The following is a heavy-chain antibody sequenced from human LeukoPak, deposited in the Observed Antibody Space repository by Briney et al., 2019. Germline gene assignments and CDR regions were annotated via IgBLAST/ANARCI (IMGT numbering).Heavy chain of an antibody. V-gene: IGHV4-59*01. J-gene: IGHJ4*02. CDR2: TYYSGST. D-gene: IGHD6-13*01. Sequence: PSETLSLTCSVSGGSINSYYWSWIRQPPGRGLEWIGNTYYSGSTKYNPSLKSRVTISVDTSKNQFSLKLNSVTAADTAVYYCARGSSPSYYFDYWGQGTLVTVSS. CDR1: GGSINSYY. CDR3: ARGSSPSYYFDY.